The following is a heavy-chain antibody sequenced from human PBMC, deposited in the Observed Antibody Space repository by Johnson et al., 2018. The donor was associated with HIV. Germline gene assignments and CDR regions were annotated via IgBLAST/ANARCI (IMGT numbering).Heavy chain of an antibody. CDR3: ARGAIRFGGVIGGDDAFDI. J-gene: IGHJ3*02. CDR2: ISYDGSNK. Sequence: QMQLVESGGGVVQPGRSLRLSCAASGFTFSSYAMHWVRQAPGKGLEWVAVISYDGSNKYYADSVKGRFTISRDNSKNTLYLQMNSLRAEDTAVYYCARGAIRFGGVIGGDDAFDIWGQGTMVTVSS. CDR1: GFTFSSYA. V-gene: IGHV3-30*04. D-gene: IGHD3-16*02.